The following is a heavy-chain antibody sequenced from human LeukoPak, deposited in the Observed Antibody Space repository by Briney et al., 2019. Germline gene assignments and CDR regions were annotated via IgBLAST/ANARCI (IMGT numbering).Heavy chain of an antibody. J-gene: IGHJ4*02. CDR1: GFTFGSYG. CDR2: IRSDGSNK. Sequence: PGGSLRLSCAASGFTFGSYGMHWVRQAPGKGLEWVTFIRSDGSNKYYADSVKGRFTISRDNSKNTLYLQMNSLRAEDTAVYYCARDHQWLVSTFCDYWGQGTLVTVSS. D-gene: IGHD6-19*01. CDR3: ARDHQWLVSTFCDY. V-gene: IGHV3-30*02.